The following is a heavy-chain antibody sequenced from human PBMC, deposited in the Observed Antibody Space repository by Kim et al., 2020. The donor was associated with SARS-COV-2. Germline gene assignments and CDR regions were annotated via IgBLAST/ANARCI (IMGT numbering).Heavy chain of an antibody. CDR1: GGSFSGYY. Sequence: SETLSLTCAVYGGSFSGYYWSWIRQPPGKGLEWIGEINHSGSTNYNPSLKSRVTISVDTSKNQFSLKLSSVTAADTAVYYCARAPPANDYSNYSDRAPSNGDEYYFVYCGQGTLVTVSS. CDR2: INHSGST. CDR3: ARAPPANDYSNYSDRAPSNGDEYYFVY. V-gene: IGHV4-34*01. J-gene: IGHJ4*02. D-gene: IGHD4-4*01.